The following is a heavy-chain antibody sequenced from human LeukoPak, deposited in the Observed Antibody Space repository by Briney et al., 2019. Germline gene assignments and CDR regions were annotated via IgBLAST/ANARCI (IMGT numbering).Heavy chain of an antibody. V-gene: IGHV3-48*01. J-gene: IGHJ5*02. CDR1: GFTFSSYS. Sequence: GGSLRLSCAASGFTFSSYSMNWVRQAPGKGLEWVSYISSSSSTIYYADSVKGRFTISRDNAKNSLYLQMNSLRAEDTAVYYCARDAAYCRSTSCYFYVSWFDPWGQGTLVTVSS. D-gene: IGHD2-2*01. CDR3: ARDAAYCRSTSCYFYVSWFDP. CDR2: ISSSSSTI.